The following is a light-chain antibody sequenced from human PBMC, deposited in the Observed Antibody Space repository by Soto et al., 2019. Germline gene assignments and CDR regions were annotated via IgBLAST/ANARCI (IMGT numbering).Light chain of an antibody. V-gene: IGKV1-5*03. Sequence: DIQMTQSPSTLSASVGDRVTITCRASQYIHNYLAWYQQKPGEAPKLLIYEAANLESGVPSRFSGRGTGTQVALRSGGVQPDGFASYYCQESSNYPWTFGQGTRVEI. CDR2: EAA. J-gene: IGKJ1*01. CDR1: QYIHNY. CDR3: QESSNYPWT.